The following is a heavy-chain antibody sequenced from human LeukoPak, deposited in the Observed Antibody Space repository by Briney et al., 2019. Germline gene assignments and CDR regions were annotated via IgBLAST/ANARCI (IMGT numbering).Heavy chain of an antibody. CDR3: ARALQYYDILTGYH. D-gene: IGHD3-9*01. J-gene: IGHJ5*02. CDR2: ISYDGSNK. CDR1: GFTFSSYA. V-gene: IGHV3-30*04. Sequence: GRSLRLSCAASGFTFSSYAMHWVRQAPGKGLEWVAVISYDGSNKYYADSMKGRFTISRDNSKNTLYLQMNSLRAEDTAVYYCARALQYYDILTGYHWGQGTLVTVSS.